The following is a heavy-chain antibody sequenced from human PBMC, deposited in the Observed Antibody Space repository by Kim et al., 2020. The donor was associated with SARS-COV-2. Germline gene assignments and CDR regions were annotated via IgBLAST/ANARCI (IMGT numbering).Heavy chain of an antibody. Sequence: ASVKVSCKASGYTFTSYYMHWVRQAPGQGLEWMGIINPSGGSTSYAQKFQGRVTMTRDTSTSTVYMELSSLRSEDTAVYYCARVRGYCSSTSCLPLRGDYYYGMDVWGQGPTVTVSS. D-gene: IGHD2-2*01. J-gene: IGHJ6*02. CDR2: INPSGGST. V-gene: IGHV1-46*01. CDR1: GYTFTSYY. CDR3: ARVRGYCSSTSCLPLRGDYYYGMDV.